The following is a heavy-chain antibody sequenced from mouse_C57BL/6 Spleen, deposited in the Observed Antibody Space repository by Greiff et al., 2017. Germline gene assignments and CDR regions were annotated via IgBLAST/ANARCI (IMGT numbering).Heavy chain of an antibody. CDR1: GYTFTSYG. J-gene: IGHJ2*01. CDR3: ARSEDYDYDGGYFDY. CDR2: IYPRSGNT. Sequence: VQLQQSGAELARPGASVKLSCKASGYTFTSYGISWVKQRTGQGLEWIGEIYPRSGNTYYNEKFKGKATLTADKSSSTAYMELRSLTSEDSAVYFCARSEDYDYDGGYFDYWGQGTTLTVSS. D-gene: IGHD2-4*01. V-gene: IGHV1-81*01.